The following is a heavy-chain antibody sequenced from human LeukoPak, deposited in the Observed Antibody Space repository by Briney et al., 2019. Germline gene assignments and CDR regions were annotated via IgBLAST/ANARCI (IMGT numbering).Heavy chain of an antibody. CDR1: GYTFTSYG. Sequence: ASVKVSCKASGYTFTSYGISWVRQAPGQGLEWMGWISAYNGNTNYAQRLQGRVTMTTDTSTSTAYMELRSLRSDDTAVYYCATGPPTPHGSGSYLDYWGQGTLVTVSS. CDR2: ISAYNGNT. CDR3: ATGPPTPHGSGSYLDY. V-gene: IGHV1-18*01. D-gene: IGHD3-10*01. J-gene: IGHJ4*02.